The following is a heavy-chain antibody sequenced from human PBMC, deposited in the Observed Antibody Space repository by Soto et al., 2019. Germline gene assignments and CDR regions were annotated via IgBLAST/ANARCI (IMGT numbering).Heavy chain of an antibody. CDR2: INPSGGST. D-gene: IGHD3-22*01. CDR1: GYTFTSYY. CDR3: ARDQTPRNYYDSSGYRGGVFDY. Sequence: ASVKVSCKASGYTFTSYYMHWVRQAPGQGLEWMGIINPSGGSTSYAQKFQGRVTMTRDTSTSTVYMELSSLRSEDTAVYYCARDQTPRNYYDSSGYRGGVFDYCGQGTRVTVSS. J-gene: IGHJ4*02. V-gene: IGHV1-46*01.